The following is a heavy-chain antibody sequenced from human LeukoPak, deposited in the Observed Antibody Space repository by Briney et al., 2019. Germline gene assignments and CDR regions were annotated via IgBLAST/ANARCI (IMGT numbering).Heavy chain of an antibody. CDR3: ARAYGARPYYYFDD. Sequence: SETLSLTCSVSGGSISSNGYYWGWIRQPPGKGLEWIGAIYYSGSAYYNPSLKSRVTISVDTSKNKFSLKVTSVTAADTAVYYWARAYGARPYYYFDDWGQGSLVTVSS. CDR1: GGSISSNGYY. CDR2: IYYSGSA. D-gene: IGHD2-21*01. J-gene: IGHJ4*02. V-gene: IGHV4-39*01.